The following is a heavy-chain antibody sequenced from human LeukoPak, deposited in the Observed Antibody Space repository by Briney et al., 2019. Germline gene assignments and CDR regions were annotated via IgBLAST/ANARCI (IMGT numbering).Heavy chain of an antibody. CDR1: GYTLTELS. Sequence: ASVKVSCKVSGYTLTELSMHWVRQAPGKGLEWMGGFDPEDGETIYAQKFQGRVTMTEDTSTDTAYMELSSLRSEDTAVYCCATDLLNHYYDSSGYYAHWGQGTLVTVFS. CDR2: FDPEDGET. CDR3: ATDLLNHYYDSSGYYAH. D-gene: IGHD3-22*01. V-gene: IGHV1-24*01. J-gene: IGHJ4*02.